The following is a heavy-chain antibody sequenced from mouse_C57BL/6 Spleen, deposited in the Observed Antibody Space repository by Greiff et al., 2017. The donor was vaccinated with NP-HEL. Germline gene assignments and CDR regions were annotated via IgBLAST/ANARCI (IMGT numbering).Heavy chain of an antibody. V-gene: IGHV1-85*01. CDR3: ARSYDGYLFAY. CDR1: GYTFTSYD. CDR2: IYPRDGST. Sequence: VKLQESGPELVKPGASVKLSCKASGYTFTSYDINWVKQRPGQGLEWIGWIYPRDGSTKYNEKFKGKATLTVDTSSSTAYMELHSLTSEDSAVYFCARSYDGYLFAYWGQGTLVTVSA. J-gene: IGHJ3*01. D-gene: IGHD2-3*01.